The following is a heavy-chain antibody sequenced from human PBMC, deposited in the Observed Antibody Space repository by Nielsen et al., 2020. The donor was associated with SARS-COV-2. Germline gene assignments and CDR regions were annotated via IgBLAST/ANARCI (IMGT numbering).Heavy chain of an antibody. CDR3: ARAGGSGWYFDL. D-gene: IGHD3-10*01. Sequence: ASVKVSCKASGYTFTSYYMHWVRQAPGQGLEWMGIINPNGGSTSYAQKFQGRVTMTRDTSTSTVYMELSSLRSEDTAVYYCARAGGSGWYFDLWGRGTLVTVSS. J-gene: IGHJ2*01. CDR2: INPNGGST. CDR1: GYTFTSYY. V-gene: IGHV1-46*01.